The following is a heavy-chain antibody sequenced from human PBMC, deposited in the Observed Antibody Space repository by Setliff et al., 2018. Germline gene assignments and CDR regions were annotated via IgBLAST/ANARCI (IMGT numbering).Heavy chain of an antibody. CDR3: ARINFYVSSGYYYAPDY. Sequence: ASVKVSCKASGYTYTNYGITWVRQAPGQGLEWMGWINNYSFKTNYPRKFLGRVTMTTDTSTSTAYMELKSLRSDDTAVYYCARINFYVSSGYYYAPDYWGQGTLVTVSS. V-gene: IGHV1-18*01. CDR2: INNYSFKT. D-gene: IGHD3-22*01. J-gene: IGHJ4*02. CDR1: GYTYTNYG.